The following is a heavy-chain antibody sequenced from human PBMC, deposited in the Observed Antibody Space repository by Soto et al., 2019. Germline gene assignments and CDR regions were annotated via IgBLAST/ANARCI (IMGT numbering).Heavy chain of an antibody. CDR1: GFTFSNYW. CDR3: ARIDCGGNCYSRSWYFDI. Sequence: QPGGSLRLSCVASGFTFSNYWMGWVRQAPGKGLEWVANIRQDGGDKRDLDSVKGRFTISRDNAQNSLYLQMNSLRAEDTAVYYCARIDCGGNCYSRSWYFDIWGRGTLVTVSS. D-gene: IGHD2-21*02. V-gene: IGHV3-7*03. CDR2: IRQDGGDK. J-gene: IGHJ2*01.